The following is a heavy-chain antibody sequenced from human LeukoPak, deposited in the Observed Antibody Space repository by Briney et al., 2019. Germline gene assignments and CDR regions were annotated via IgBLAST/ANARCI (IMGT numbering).Heavy chain of an antibody. V-gene: IGHV3-74*01. CDR1: GFTFSSDW. J-gene: IGHJ4*02. Sequence: GGSLRLSCVVSGFTFSSDWMTWVRQAPGKGLVWVSRINSDGSSTSYADSVKGRFTISRDNAKNTLYLQVNSLRAEDTAVYYCARVGPSSDFDYWGQGTLVTVSS. CDR3: ARVGPSSDFDY. CDR2: INSDGSST. D-gene: IGHD3-22*01.